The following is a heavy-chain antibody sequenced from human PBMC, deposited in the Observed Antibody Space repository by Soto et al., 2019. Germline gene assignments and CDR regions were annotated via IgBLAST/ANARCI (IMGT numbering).Heavy chain of an antibody. V-gene: IGHV1-69*02. CDR2: ILPIFGIT. CDR3: ARAGPHSSNAFDL. Sequence: QVQLLQSGAEVKKPGSSVKVSCKASGGTFSSYTISWVRQAPGQGLEWMGKILPIFGITNYAQKFQGRLTITADKSTSTASMELSSLRSEDTAVYYCARAGPHSSNAFDLWGRGTLVSVSS. J-gene: IGHJ2*01. CDR1: GGTFSSYT. D-gene: IGHD6-13*01.